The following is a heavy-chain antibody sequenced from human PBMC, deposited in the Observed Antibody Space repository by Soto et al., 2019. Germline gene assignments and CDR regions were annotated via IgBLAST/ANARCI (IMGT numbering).Heavy chain of an antibody. J-gene: IGHJ4*02. V-gene: IGHV3-9*01. D-gene: IGHD5-12*01. CDR1: GFTFDDYA. CDR3: ATDIEDAGLSGYDHFSDY. CDR2: ISWNSGSI. Sequence: GGCLRLSCAASGFTFDDYAMHWVRQAPGKGLEWVSGISWNSGSIGYADSVKGRFTISRDNAKNSLYLQMNSLRAEDTALYYCATDIEDAGLSGYDHFSDYWGQGTLVTVSS.